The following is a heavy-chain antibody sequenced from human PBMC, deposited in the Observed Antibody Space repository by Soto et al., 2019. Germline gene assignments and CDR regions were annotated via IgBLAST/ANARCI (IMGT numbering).Heavy chain of an antibody. J-gene: IGHJ4*02. CDR1: GGSISSFY. V-gene: IGHV4-59*01. CDR2: ISYSGST. D-gene: IGHD2-15*01. Sequence: SETLSLTCTVSGGSISSFYWSWVRQTPGKELEWIGYISYSGSTNYNPSLNSRVTISVDTSKKQFSLKLTSVTTADTAVYYCTRRQGSYLDQWGQGTLVTVSS. CDR3: TRRQGSYLDQ.